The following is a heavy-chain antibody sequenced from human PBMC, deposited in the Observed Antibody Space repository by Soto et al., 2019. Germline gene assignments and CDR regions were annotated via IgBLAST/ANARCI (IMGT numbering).Heavy chain of an antibody. V-gene: IGHV1-69*17. CDR2: VIPMSGIA. CDR1: GDTFRRYA. CDR3: ARDPIQVREGYYHGMDV. Sequence: QEQLVQSGAEVKKPGSSVKVSCTASGDTFRRYAITWVRQAPGQGLEWMGGVIPMSGIANSAQKFQGRVTITADKSTSTAYMELTSLISEDTAVYYCARDPIQVREGYYHGMDVWGQGTTVTVFS. J-gene: IGHJ6*02. D-gene: IGHD2-21*01.